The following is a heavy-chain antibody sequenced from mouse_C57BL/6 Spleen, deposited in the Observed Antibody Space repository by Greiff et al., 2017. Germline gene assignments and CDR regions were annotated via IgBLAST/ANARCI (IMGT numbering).Heavy chain of an antibody. V-gene: IGHV5-9-1*02. D-gene: IGHD1-1*01. CDR1: GFTFSSYA. CDR3: TRGGYYGSRGDYYAMDY. CDR2: ISSGGDYI. Sequence: EVQVVESGEGLVKPGGSLKLSCAASGFTFSSYAMSWVRQTPEKRLEWVAYISSGGDYIYYADTVKGRFTISRDNARNTLYLQMSSLKSEDTAMYYCTRGGYYGSRGDYYAMDYWGQGTSVTVAS. J-gene: IGHJ4*01.